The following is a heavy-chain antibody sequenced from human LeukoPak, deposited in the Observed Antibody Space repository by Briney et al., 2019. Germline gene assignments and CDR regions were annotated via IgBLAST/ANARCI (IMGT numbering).Heavy chain of an antibody. CDR1: GFTFSSYG. CDR3: AARDYYGPDY. V-gene: IGHV3-30*03. J-gene: IGHJ4*02. D-gene: IGHD3-10*01. CDR2: ISYDGGNT. Sequence: PGRSLRLSCAASGFTFSSYGIHWVRQAPGKGLEWVSFISYDGGNTHYADSVKGRFTFSRDNSKNTVYLQMSSLRAEDTAVYYCAARDYYGPDYWGQGTLVTVSS.